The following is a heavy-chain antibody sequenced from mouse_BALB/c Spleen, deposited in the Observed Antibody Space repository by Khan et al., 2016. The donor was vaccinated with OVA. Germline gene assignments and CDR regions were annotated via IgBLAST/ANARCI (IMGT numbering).Heavy chain of an antibody. CDR3: ARRVRGAY. J-gene: IGHJ3*01. Sequence: QIQLVQSGPELKKPGETVKISCKASGYTFTNYGMNWVKQAPGKGLKWMGWINTYTGEPTYADDFKGRFAFSLETSASTAYLQINNLKIEDMATYFCARRVRGAYWGQGTLVTVSA. CDR1: GYTFTNYG. V-gene: IGHV9-1*02. CDR2: INTYTGEP.